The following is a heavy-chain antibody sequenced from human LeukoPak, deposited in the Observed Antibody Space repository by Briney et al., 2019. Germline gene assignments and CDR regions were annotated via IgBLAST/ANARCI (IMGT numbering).Heavy chain of an antibody. CDR3: AKSGGRSGYYYALDD. CDR1: GFTFDDYA. V-gene: IGHV3-9*01. Sequence: GGSLRLSCAASGFTFDDYAMHWVRQAPGKGLEWVSGISWNSDTTGYADSVKGRFTISRDNAMKSLYLQMNSLRAEDTAFYYCAKSGGRSGYYYALDDWGQGTLVTVSS. J-gene: IGHJ4*02. D-gene: IGHD3-22*01. CDR2: ISWNSDTT.